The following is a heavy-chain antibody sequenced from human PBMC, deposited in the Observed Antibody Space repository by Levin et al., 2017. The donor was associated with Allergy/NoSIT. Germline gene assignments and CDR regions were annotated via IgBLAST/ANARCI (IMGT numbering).Heavy chain of an antibody. Sequence: ASVKVSCKASGYTFTGYYMHWVRQAPGQGLEWMGWINPNSGGTNYAQKFQGRVTMTRDTSISTAYMELSRLRSDDTAVYYCARAGGYSSSWYYFDYWGQGTLVTVSS. CDR1: GYTFTGYY. CDR3: ARAGGYSSSWYYFDY. D-gene: IGHD6-13*01. J-gene: IGHJ4*02. CDR2: INPNSGGT. V-gene: IGHV1-2*02.